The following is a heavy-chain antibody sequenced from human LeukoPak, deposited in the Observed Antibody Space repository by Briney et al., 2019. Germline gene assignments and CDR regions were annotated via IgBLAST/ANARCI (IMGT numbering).Heavy chain of an antibody. CDR2: ISSSSSYI. J-gene: IGHJ4*02. V-gene: IGHV3-21*01. CDR3: ARVRNTRSPFDY. Sequence: PGGSLRLSCAASGFTFSSYSMNWVRQAPGKGLEWVSSISSSSSYIYYADSVKGRFTISRDNAKNSLYLQLNSLRAEDTAVYYCARVRNTRSPFDYWGQGTLVTVSS. CDR1: GFTFSSYS. D-gene: IGHD1-14*01.